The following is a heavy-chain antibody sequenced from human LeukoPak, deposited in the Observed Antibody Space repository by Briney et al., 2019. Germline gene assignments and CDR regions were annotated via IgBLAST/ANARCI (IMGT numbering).Heavy chain of an antibody. CDR1: RFTLSSYN. Sequence: PGGSLSLSCAVSRFTLSSYNMNCVPHAPEKGLEWVSSISSGSNHIYYADSVKGRFTISRDNAKNSLYLQMNSLRAEDTAVYYCAIYCSSTSCYVNFDYWGQGTLVTVSS. CDR2: ISSGSNHI. D-gene: IGHD2-2*01. CDR3: AIYCSSTSCYVNFDY. J-gene: IGHJ4*02. V-gene: IGHV3-21*01.